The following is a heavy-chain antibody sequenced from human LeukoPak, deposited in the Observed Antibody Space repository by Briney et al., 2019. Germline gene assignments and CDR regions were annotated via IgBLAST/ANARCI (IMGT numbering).Heavy chain of an antibody. Sequence: GGSLRLSCAASGFSFDDNAMYWVRQAPGKGLEWVSLISGDGATTYYADSVKGRFNISRDNSKSSLYPQMNSLRSEDSALYYCAKDNQRGGFQHWGQGTLVTVSS. CDR3: AKDNQRGGFQH. V-gene: IGHV3-43*02. CDR2: ISGDGATT. J-gene: IGHJ1*01. D-gene: IGHD3-16*01. CDR1: GFSFDDNA.